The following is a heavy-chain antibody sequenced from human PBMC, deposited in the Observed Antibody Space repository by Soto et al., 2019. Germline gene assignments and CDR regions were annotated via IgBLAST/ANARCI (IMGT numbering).Heavy chain of an antibody. Sequence: GGSLRLSCAASGFTFSSYSMNWVRQAPGKGLEWVSYISSSSSTIYYADSVKGRFTISRDNAKNSLYLQMNSLRDEDTAVYYCARDLDPRMATIHTDTDYWGQGTLVTVSS. V-gene: IGHV3-48*02. CDR3: ARDLDPRMATIHTDTDY. D-gene: IGHD5-12*01. CDR2: ISSSSSTI. CDR1: GFTFSSYS. J-gene: IGHJ4*02.